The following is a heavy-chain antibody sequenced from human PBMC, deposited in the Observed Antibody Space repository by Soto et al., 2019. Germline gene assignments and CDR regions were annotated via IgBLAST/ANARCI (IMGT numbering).Heavy chain of an antibody. Sequence: PGGSLRLSCAASGFTFSSYSMNWVRQAPGKGLEWVSYISSSSTIYYADSVKGRFTISRDNAKNSLYLQMNSLRAEDTAVYYCARNSKNYDFWSGYSMHVWGKGPTLTGSS. CDR3: ARNSKNYDFWSGYSMHV. D-gene: IGHD3-3*01. V-gene: IGHV3-48*01. CDR2: ISSSSTI. CDR1: GFTFSSYS. J-gene: IGHJ6*03.